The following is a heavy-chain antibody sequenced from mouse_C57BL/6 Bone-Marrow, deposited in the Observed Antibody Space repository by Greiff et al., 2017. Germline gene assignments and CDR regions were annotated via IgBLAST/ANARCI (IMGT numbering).Heavy chain of an antibody. J-gene: IGHJ2*01. CDR2: IYPGSGST. D-gene: IGHD1-1*01. V-gene: IGHV1-55*01. CDR1: GYTFTSYW. Sequence: QVHVKQPGAELVKPGASVKMSCKASGYTFTSYWITWVKQRPGQGLEWIGDIYPGSGSTNYNEKFKSKATLTVDTSSSTAYMQLSSMTSEDSAVYYGARKNYYGSSSDYWVQGTTLTVSS. CDR3: ARKNYYGSSSDY.